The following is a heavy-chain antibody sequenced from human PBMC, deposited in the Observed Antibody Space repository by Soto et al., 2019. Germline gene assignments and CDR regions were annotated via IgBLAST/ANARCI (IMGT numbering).Heavy chain of an antibody. Sequence: EVQLVESGGGLVQPGGSLRLSCAASGFTFSDHYMDWVRQAPGKGLEWVGRIRHKADSYTTEYAASVKGRFTISRDDSKHSLYLQMNSLKTEDTAVYYCARLWERWFDAWGKGTLVTVSS. CDR2: IRHKADSYTT. CDR3: ARLWERWFDA. V-gene: IGHV3-72*01. D-gene: IGHD1-26*01. J-gene: IGHJ5*02. CDR1: GFTFSDHY.